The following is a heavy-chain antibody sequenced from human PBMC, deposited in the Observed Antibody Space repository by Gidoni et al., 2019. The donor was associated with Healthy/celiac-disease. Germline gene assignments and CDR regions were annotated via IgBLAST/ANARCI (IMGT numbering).Heavy chain of an antibody. J-gene: IGHJ4*02. CDR1: GFTFSSYG. V-gene: IGHV3-30*03. Sequence: QVQLVESGGGVVQPGRSLRISCAASGFTFSSYGMHWVRQAPGKGLEWVAVISYDGSNKYYADSVKGRFTISRDNSKNTLYLQMNSLRAEDTAVYYCRTDSSGWYYFDYWGQGTLVTVSS. CDR3: RTDSSGWYYFDY. D-gene: IGHD6-19*01. CDR2: ISYDGSNK.